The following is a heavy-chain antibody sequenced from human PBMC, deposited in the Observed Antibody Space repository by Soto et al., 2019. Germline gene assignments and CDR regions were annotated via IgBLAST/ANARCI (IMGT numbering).Heavy chain of an antibody. CDR2: IYPGDSDT. Sequence: PGESLKISCKGSGYSFTSYWIGWVRQMPGKGLEWMGIIYPGDSDTRYSPSFQGQVTISADKSISTAYLQWSSLKASDTAMYYCATRSYQQLVSGYYYYGMDVWGQGTTVTVSS. D-gene: IGHD6-6*01. CDR3: ATRSYQQLVSGYYYYGMDV. V-gene: IGHV5-51*01. J-gene: IGHJ6*02. CDR1: GYSFTSYW.